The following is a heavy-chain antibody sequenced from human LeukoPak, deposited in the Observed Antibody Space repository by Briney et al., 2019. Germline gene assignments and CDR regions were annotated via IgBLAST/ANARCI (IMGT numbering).Heavy chain of an antibody. CDR1: GGSFSGYY. J-gene: IGHJ4*02. CDR2: INHSGST. V-gene: IGHV4-34*01. D-gene: IGHD3-22*01. CDR3: ARGPAHYDSSGYYYFDY. Sequence: SETLSLTCAVYGGSFSGYYWSWIRQPPGKGLEWIGEINHSGSTNYNPSLKSRVTISVDTSKNQFSLKLSSVTAADTAVYYCARGPAHYDSSGYYYFDYWGQGTLVTVSS.